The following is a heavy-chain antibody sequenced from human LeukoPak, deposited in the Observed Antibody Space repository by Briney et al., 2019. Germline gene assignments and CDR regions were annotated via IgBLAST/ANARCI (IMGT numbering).Heavy chain of an antibody. D-gene: IGHD3-22*01. CDR3: ARGQENYYDSSGYYSWFDP. CDR1: GSTFSSFS. Sequence: GGSLRLSCAASGSTFSSFSMNWVRQAPGKGLEWVSSISSTTGYIYYADSVKGRFTISRDNAKNSLYLQMSSLRAEDTAVYYCARGQENYYDSSGYYSWFDPWGQGTLVTVSS. CDR2: ISSTTGYI. V-gene: IGHV3-21*01. J-gene: IGHJ5*02.